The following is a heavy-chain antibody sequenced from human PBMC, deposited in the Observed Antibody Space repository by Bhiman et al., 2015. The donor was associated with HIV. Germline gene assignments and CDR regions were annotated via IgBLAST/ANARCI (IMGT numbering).Heavy chain of an antibody. CDR1: GFTFRDYY. Sequence: MQLVESGGGLVKPGGSLRLSCAASGFTFRDYYMSWIRQAPGKGPEWVSYISIDEDILDYADSVKGRFTISRDNAKNSLYLQMNSLRAEDTAVYYCSRDPLGAQYSAIWGQGTMVTVSS. D-gene: IGHD2/OR15-2a*01. CDR2: ISIDEDIL. CDR3: SRDPLGAQYSAI. J-gene: IGHJ3*02. V-gene: IGHV3-11*04.